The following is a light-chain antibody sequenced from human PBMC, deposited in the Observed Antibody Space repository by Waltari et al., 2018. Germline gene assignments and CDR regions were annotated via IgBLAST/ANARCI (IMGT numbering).Light chain of an antibody. CDR1: QSIGTY. J-gene: IGKJ4*01. CDR2: DAS. CDR3: QQHNSLPLT. V-gene: IGKV1-33*01. Sequence: DIQMTQSPSSLSAFVGDRVTITCQASQSIGTYLSWYQQKPGKAPKLVIYDASNLETGVPSRFSGSGFGTDFTFTISSLQPEDIGTYYCQQHNSLPLTFGGGTKVEIK.